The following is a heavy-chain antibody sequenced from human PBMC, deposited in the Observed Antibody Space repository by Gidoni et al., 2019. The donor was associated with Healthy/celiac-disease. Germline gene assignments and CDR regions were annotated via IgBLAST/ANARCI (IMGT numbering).Heavy chain of an antibody. CDR1: GWSFSGSY. J-gene: IGHJ4*02. V-gene: IGHV4-34*01. CDR2: INHSGST. D-gene: IGHD4-17*01. CDR3: ARAPTYGDYAYYFDY. Sequence: QVQLQQWGAGLLKPSETLSLTCAVYGWSFSGSYWSWIRQPPGKGLEWIGEINHSGSTNYNQSIKSRVTISVDTSKNQFSLKLSSVTAADTAVYYCARAPTYGDYAYYFDYWGQGTLVTVSS.